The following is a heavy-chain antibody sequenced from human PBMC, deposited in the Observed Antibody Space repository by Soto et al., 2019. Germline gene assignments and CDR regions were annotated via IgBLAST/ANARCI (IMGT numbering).Heavy chain of an antibody. V-gene: IGHV1-46*01. Sequence: RASVKVSCKASGYTFTSYYMHWVRQAPGQGLEWMGIINPSGGSTSYAQKFQGRVTMTRDTSTSTVYMELSSLRSEDTAVYYCARDLAGRLEWLLNSYYYYGMDVWGQGTTVTVS. CDR1: GYTFTSYY. D-gene: IGHD3-3*01. CDR2: INPSGGST. J-gene: IGHJ6*02. CDR3: ARDLAGRLEWLLNSYYYYGMDV.